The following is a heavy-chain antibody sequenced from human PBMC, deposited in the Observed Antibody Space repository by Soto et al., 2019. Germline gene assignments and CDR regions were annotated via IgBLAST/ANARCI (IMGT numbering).Heavy chain of an antibody. J-gene: IGHJ6*02. CDR1: GYTFTSYS. V-gene: IGHV1-3*01. D-gene: IGHD3-3*01. CDR2: INAGNGNT. Sequence: ASVKGSFKASGYTFTSYSMHWVRQAPRQRLEWMGWINAGNGNTKYSQKFQGRVTITRDTSASTAYMELSSLRSEDTAVYYCARAFITIQYGMDVWGQGTTVTVSS. CDR3: ARAFITIQYGMDV.